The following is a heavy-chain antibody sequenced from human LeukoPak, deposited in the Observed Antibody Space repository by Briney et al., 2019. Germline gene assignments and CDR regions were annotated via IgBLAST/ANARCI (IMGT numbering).Heavy chain of an antibody. D-gene: IGHD4-23*01. Sequence: TSETLSLTCTVSGGSISSYYWSWIRQPPGKGLEWVSVIYSGGSTYYADSVKGRFTISRDNSKNTLYLQMNSLRAEDTAVYYCARVQLGGGNSLYYYYYGMDVWGQGTAVTVSS. V-gene: IGHV3-53*01. CDR2: IYSGGST. J-gene: IGHJ6*02. CDR1: GGSISSYY. CDR3: ARVQLGGGNSLYYYYYGMDV.